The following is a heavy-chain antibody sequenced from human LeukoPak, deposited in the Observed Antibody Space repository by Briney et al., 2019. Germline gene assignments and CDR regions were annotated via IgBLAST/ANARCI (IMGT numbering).Heavy chain of an antibody. CDR3: AKGPTYCSSTSCYTIWYYYYMDV. CDR1: GFTFSSYG. J-gene: IGHJ6*03. CDR2: IRYDGSNK. D-gene: IGHD2-2*02. Sequence: GGSLRLSCAASGFTFSSYGMHWVRQAPGKGLEWVAFIRYDGSNKYYADSVKGRFTISRDNSKNTLYLQMNSLRAEDTAVYYCAKGPTYCSSTSCYTIWYYYYMDVWGKGTTVTVSS. V-gene: IGHV3-30*02.